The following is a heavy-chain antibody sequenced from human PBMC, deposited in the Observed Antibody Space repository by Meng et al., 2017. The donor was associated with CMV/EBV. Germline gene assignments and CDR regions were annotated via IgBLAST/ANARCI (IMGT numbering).Heavy chain of an antibody. CDR2: RYAYYGKR. Sequence: AEAGPGLSKPVASLYVACKAAGYTISSDGTSWSRQPPAQGMGWMGWRYAYYGKRNYEHKLHRRGIIITDKSTNTPYTELRSLGSDATAVDYCWGGPPCGVGGPFDLWGRGTLVTVSS. CDR1: GYTISSDG. V-gene: IGHV1-18*01. D-gene: IGHD3-10*01. CDR3: WGGPPCGVGGPFDL. J-gene: IGHJ2*01.